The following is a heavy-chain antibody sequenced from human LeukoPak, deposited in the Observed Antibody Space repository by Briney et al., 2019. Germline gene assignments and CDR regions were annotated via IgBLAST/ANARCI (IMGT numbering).Heavy chain of an antibody. V-gene: IGHV1-2*02. CDR1: GYTFTGYY. D-gene: IGHD3-22*01. CDR2: INPNSGGT. J-gene: IGHJ3*02. Sequence: AASVKVSCKASGYTFTGYYMHWVRQAPGQGLEWMGWINPNSGGTNYAQKFQGRVTMTRDTSISTAYMELSRLRPDDTAVYYCARADPFFDSSGYHYAFDIWGQGTMVTVSS. CDR3: ARADPFFDSSGYHYAFDI.